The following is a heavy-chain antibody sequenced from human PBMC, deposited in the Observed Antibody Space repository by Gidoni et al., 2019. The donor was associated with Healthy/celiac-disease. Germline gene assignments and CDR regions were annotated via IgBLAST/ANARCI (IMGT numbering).Heavy chain of an antibody. CDR3: ARDVIRQQLEYYFDY. V-gene: IGHV3-48*02. D-gene: IGHD6-13*01. Sequence: EVQLVESGGGLVQPGGSLRLSCAASGFTFSSYSMNWVRQAPGKGLEWVSYISSSSSTIYYADSVKGRFTISRDNAKNSLYLQMNSLRDEDTAVYYCARDVIRQQLEYYFDYWGQGTLVTVSS. J-gene: IGHJ4*02. CDR2: ISSSSSTI. CDR1: GFTFSSYS.